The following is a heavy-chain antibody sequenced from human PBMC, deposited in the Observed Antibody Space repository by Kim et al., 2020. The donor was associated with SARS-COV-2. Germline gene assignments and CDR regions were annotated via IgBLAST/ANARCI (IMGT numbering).Heavy chain of an antibody. J-gene: IGHJ6*02. CDR2: NYHNREN. Sequence: SETLSLTCTVSGDSITTDNYCGCMRQHPGKGRVWRGRNYHNRENFYTSSLMSRVTISVDTSKNQFSLRLMSVTAEDTAVYYCARHNFMDVWGQGTTVTVSS. V-gene: IGHV4-38-2*02. CDR1: GDSITTDNY. CDR3: ARHNFMDV.